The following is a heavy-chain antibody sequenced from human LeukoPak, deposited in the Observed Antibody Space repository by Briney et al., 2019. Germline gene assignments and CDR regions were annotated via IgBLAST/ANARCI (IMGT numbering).Heavy chain of an antibody. Sequence: GASVQVSCKASGYTFTSYDINWVRQATGQGLEWMGWMNPNSGNTGYAQKFQGRVTMTRNTSISTAYMELSSLRSEDTAVYYCARVVDTAMVSYYYYGMDVWGQGTTVTVSS. CDR2: MNPNSGNT. CDR3: ARVVDTAMVSYYYYGMDV. J-gene: IGHJ6*02. D-gene: IGHD5-18*01. CDR1: GYTFTSYD. V-gene: IGHV1-8*01.